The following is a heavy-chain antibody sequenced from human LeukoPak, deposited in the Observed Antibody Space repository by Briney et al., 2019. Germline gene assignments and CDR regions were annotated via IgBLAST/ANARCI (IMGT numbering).Heavy chain of an antibody. D-gene: IGHD1-26*01. V-gene: IGHV1-2*02. J-gene: IGHJ6*03. Sequence: ASVKVSCKASGYTFTGYYMHWVRQAPGQGLEWMGWINPNRGGTNYAQKFQGRVTMTRDTSISTAYMELSRLRSDDTAVYYCAREGGDYYYYYMDVWGKGTTVTVSS. CDR2: INPNRGGT. CDR1: GYTFTGYY. CDR3: AREGGDYYYYYMDV.